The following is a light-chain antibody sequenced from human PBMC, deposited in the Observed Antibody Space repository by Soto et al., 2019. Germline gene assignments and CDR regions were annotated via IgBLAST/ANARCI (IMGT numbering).Light chain of an antibody. CDR3: QQRSNWPLT. CDR2: DAS. CDR1: QNVSSY. V-gene: IGKV3-11*01. Sequence: EVVLTQSPTTLSLSPGESATLSCRASQNVSSYLVWYQQKLGQAPRLLIYDASNRATGLPARFSGSGSGTAFTLTISSLEPEDFAVYFCQQRSNWPLTFGGGTKVEIK. J-gene: IGKJ4*01.